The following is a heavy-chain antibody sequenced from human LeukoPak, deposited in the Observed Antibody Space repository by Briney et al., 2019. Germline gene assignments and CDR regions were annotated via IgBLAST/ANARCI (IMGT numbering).Heavy chain of an antibody. CDR1: GGSISGYY. V-gene: IGHV4-59*01. Sequence: LETLSLTCTVSGGSISGYYWSWIRQPPGKGLEWIGYIYYSGSTNYNPSLKSRVTISLDTSKNQFSLKLNSVTAADTAVYYCLRRNKGPADAWGQGTTVIVSS. CDR2: IYYSGST. D-gene: IGHD1-14*01. J-gene: IGHJ6*02. CDR3: LRRNKGPADA.